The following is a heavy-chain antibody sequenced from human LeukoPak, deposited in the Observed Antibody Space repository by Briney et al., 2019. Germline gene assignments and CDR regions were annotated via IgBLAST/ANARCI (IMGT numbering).Heavy chain of an antibody. Sequence: GGSLRLSCAASGFTFSSYEMNWVRQAPGKGLEWVSSVYSGGSTYYADSVKGRFTISRDNSKNTLYLQMNSLRAEDTAVYYCAKLYYYDSRFDYWGQGTLVTVSS. CDR3: AKLYYYDSRFDY. D-gene: IGHD3-22*01. V-gene: IGHV3-53*01. CDR1: GFTFSSYE. J-gene: IGHJ4*02. CDR2: VYSGGST.